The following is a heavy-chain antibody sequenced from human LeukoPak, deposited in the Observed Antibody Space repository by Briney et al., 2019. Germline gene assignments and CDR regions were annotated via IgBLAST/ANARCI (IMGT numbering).Heavy chain of an antibody. CDR3: ATGSYYDSRGYYTFGY. CDR1: GFTFSKYW. J-gene: IGHJ1*01. V-gene: IGHV3-74*01. D-gene: IGHD3-22*01. CDR2: INGDGSTT. Sequence: GGSLRLSCAASGFTFSKYWMHWVRQVPGKGLVWVSLINGDGSTTNYADFVKGRFTISRDNAKNTLSLQVNSLRAEDTAVYYCATGSYYDSRGYYTFGYWGQGTLVTVSS.